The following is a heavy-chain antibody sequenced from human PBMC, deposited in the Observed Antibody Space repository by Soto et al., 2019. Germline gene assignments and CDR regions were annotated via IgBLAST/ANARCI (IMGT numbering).Heavy chain of an antibody. CDR2: MNPKSGHT. CDR1: GYTFSSYD. Sequence: QVQLVQSGAEVKKPGASVKVSCKASGYTFSSYDINWVRXXXGQGLEWMGWMNPKSGHTGSAQKFQGRVTMTRDTSXSXAYXELSSLRSEDTAIYYCARTDGDLDVWGQGTTVTVSS. CDR3: ARTDGDLDV. D-gene: IGHD4-17*01. J-gene: IGHJ6*02. V-gene: IGHV1-8*01.